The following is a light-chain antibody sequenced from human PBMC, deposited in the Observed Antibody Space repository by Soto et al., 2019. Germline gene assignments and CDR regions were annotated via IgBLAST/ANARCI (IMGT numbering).Light chain of an antibody. CDR2: DNN. J-gene: IGLJ2*01. CDR3: QSSDTGLSGHVV. Sequence: QSVLTQPASVSGAPGQWVTISCTGSSSNIGARYDVNWYQQLPGTAPKLLIFDNNNRPSGVPDRCSGSKSGTSASLPITGLQAEDDADYYCQSSDTGLSGHVVFGGGTQLTVL. CDR1: SSNIGARYD. V-gene: IGLV1-40*01.